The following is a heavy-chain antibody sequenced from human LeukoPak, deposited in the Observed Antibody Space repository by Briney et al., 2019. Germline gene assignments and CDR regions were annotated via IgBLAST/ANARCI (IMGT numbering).Heavy chain of an antibody. CDR3: ARLGDSSGHFDY. J-gene: IGHJ4*02. V-gene: IGHV4-59*01. CDR2: IYYSGST. D-gene: IGHD3-22*01. Sequence: KSSETLSLTCTVSGGSISSFYWTWIRQPPGKGLEWIGYIYYSGSTNYNPSLRSRVTILVDTSNNQFSLKLTSVTAADTAVYYCARLGDSSGHFDYWGQGTLVTVSS. CDR1: GGSISSFY.